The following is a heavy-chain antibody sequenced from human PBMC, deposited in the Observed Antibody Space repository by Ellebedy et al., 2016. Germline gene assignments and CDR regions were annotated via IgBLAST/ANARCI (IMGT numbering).Heavy chain of an antibody. Sequence: ASVKVSCKASGYTFTSYAMHWVRQASGQRLEWMGWINAGNGNTKYSQMFQGRVTITRDTSASTAFMELSSLRSEDTAVYFCAREAIAAAKIQPNFDYWGQGTLVTVSS. J-gene: IGHJ4*02. V-gene: IGHV1-3*01. CDR1: GYTFTSYA. CDR2: INAGNGNT. CDR3: AREAIAAAKIQPNFDY. D-gene: IGHD6-13*01.